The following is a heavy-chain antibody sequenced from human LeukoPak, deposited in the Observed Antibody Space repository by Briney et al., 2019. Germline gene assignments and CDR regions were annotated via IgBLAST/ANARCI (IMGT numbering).Heavy chain of an antibody. CDR3: ARAGGVGPNDY. J-gene: IGHJ4*02. D-gene: IGHD2-15*01. CDR2: IIPIFGTA. V-gene: IGHV1-69*13. CDR1: GGTFSSYA. Sequence: EASVKVSCTASGGTFSSYAISWVRQAPGQGLEWMGGIIPIFGTANYAQKFQGRVTITADESTSTAYMELSSLRSEDTAVYYCARAGGVGPNDYWGQGTLVTVSS.